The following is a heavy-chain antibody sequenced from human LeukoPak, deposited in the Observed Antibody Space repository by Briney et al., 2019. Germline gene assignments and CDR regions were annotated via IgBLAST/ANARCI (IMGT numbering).Heavy chain of an antibody. CDR1: GFTFSRYS. V-gene: IGHV3-21*01. J-gene: IGHJ4*02. CDR2: ITSSSTSM. CDR3: ARTYYDILTGYNPYFDY. D-gene: IGHD3-9*01. Sequence: KTGGSLRLSCAASGFTFSRYSMNWVRQAPGKGLEWVSSITSSSTSMYYADSVKGRFTISRDNAKNSLYLQMNSLRAEDTAVYYCARTYYDILTGYNPYFDYWGQGTLVTVSS.